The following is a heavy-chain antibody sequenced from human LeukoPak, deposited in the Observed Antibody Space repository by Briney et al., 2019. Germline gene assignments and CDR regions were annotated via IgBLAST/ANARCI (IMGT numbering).Heavy chain of an antibody. Sequence: ASVKVSCKASGGTFSSYAISWVRQAPGQGLEWMGRIIPILGIANYAQKFQGRVTITADKSTSTAYMELSSLRSEDTAVYYCARGPGRGGSGSYWVDYWGQGTLVTVSS. J-gene: IGHJ4*02. D-gene: IGHD3-10*01. CDR2: IIPILGIA. CDR1: GGTFSSYA. CDR3: ARGPGRGGSGSYWVDY. V-gene: IGHV1-69*04.